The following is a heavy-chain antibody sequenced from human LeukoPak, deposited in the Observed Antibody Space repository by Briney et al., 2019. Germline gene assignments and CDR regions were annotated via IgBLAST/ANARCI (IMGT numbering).Heavy chain of an antibody. J-gene: IGHJ6*02. V-gene: IGHV3-7*01. D-gene: IGHD6-13*01. CDR1: GFTFSSYW. Sequence: GGSLRLSCAASGFTFSSYWMSWVRQAPGKGLEWVANIKQDGGEKYYVDSVKGRFTISRDNSKNTLYLEMNSLRPDDTAVYYCAKEWGSSWNPPYYFYYGMDVWGQGTTVSVSS. CDR2: IKQDGGEK. CDR3: AKEWGSSWNPPYYFYYGMDV.